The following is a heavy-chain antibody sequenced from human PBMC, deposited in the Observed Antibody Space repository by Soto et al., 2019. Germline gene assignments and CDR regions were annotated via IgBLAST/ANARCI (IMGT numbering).Heavy chain of an antibody. J-gene: IGHJ6*02. CDR1: GYSFTSYW. CDR2: IYPGDSDT. D-gene: IGHD3-9*01. Sequence: GESLRISCKGSGYSFTSYWIGSVRQLPGKGLEWMGIIYPGDSDTRYSPYFQGQVTISADKSISTAYLQWSSLKASDTAMYYYARVDYGILARYYYYRMDVWGQGTTVTVSS. CDR3: ARVDYGILARYYYYRMDV. V-gene: IGHV5-51*01.